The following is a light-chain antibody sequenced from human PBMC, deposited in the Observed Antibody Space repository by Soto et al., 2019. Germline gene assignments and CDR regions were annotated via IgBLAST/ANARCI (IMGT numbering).Light chain of an antibody. J-gene: IGLJ2*01. CDR2: DVN. CDR3: TSYASGSSHVV. V-gene: IGLV2-14*01. Sequence: QSALTQPASVSGSPGQSITLSCTGTSSDIGGYDYVSWYQRHPGKAPKLIIYDVNNRPSGVSKRFSGSKSGNTASLTISGLQAEDGADYYCTSYASGSSHVVFGGGTQLTV. CDR1: SSDIGGYDY.